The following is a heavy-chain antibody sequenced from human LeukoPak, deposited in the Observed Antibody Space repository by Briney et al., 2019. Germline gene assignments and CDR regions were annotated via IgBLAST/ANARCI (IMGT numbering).Heavy chain of an antibody. CDR3: ATYSGNDYTVFDY. CDR1: RVSIRSYY. CDR2: IHASGNT. J-gene: IGHJ4*02. Sequence: SETLSLACSVFRVSIRSYYWSWIRQSPGKGLEWIGYIHASGNTNLNPSLKSRFTISVDTSKNQFSLKVRSVTAADTAVYYCATYSGNDYTVFDYWGQGTLVTVSS. D-gene: IGHD5-12*01. V-gene: IGHV4-59*03.